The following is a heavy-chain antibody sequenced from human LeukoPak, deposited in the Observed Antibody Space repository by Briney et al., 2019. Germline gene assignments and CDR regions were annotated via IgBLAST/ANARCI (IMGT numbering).Heavy chain of an antibody. D-gene: IGHD6-6*01. CDR2: IIPNSGGT. CDR3: ARDKSSSPGDF. V-gene: IGHV1-2*02. Sequence: AASVKVSCKASGYTFTAYYIHWVRQAPGQGLEWMGWIIPNSGGTNYAQKFQGRVTMTRDTSVNTAYMELNRLRSDDTAVYYCARDKSSSPGDFWGQGTLVSVSS. CDR1: GYTFTAYY. J-gene: IGHJ4*02.